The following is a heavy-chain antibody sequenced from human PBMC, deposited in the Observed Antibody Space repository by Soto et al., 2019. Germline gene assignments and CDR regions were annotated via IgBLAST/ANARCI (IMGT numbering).Heavy chain of an antibody. J-gene: IGHJ6*03. D-gene: IGHD2-21*01. Sequence: GGSLRLSCAASGFTFRGYAMSWVRQAPGKGLEWVSSISGNGDSTYYADSVKGRFTISRDNSKNTLSLQMNSLRADDTAVYYCAGVVLPSGYYHMDVWGKGTTVTVSS. CDR3: AGVVLPSGYYHMDV. CDR2: ISGNGDST. CDR1: GFTFRGYA. V-gene: IGHV3-23*01.